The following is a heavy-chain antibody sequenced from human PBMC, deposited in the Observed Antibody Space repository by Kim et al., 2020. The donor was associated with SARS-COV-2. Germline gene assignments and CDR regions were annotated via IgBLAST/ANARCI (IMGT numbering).Heavy chain of an antibody. CDR2: IYYSGST. V-gene: IGHV4-59*01. J-gene: IGHJ5*02. D-gene: IGHD2-2*01. CDR1: GGSISSYY. CDR3: ARHQPLPLTNRFYP. Sequence: SETLSLTCTVSGGSISSYYWSWIRQPPGKGLEWIGYIYYSGSTNYNPALKSRVTISVDTSKNQFSLKLSFVTAADTAVYYCARHQPLPLTNRFYPWGQGTLVTVSS.